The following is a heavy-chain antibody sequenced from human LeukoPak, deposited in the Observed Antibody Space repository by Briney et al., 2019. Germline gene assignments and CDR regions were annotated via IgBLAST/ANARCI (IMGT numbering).Heavy chain of an antibody. Sequence: SAKVSCKASGGTFSSYAISWVRQAPGQGLEWMGGIIPIFGTANYAQKFQGRVTITADESTSTAYMELSSLRSEDTAVYYCARSYYDSSGYYYALDYWGQGTLVTVSS. CDR1: GGTFSSYA. CDR3: ARSYYDSSGYYYALDY. J-gene: IGHJ4*02. CDR2: IIPIFGTA. D-gene: IGHD3-22*01. V-gene: IGHV1-69*13.